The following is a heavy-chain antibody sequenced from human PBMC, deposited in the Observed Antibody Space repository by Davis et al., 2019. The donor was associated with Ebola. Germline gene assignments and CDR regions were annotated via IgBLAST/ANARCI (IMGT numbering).Heavy chain of an antibody. J-gene: IGHJ6*02. CDR1: GGSFSGYY. CDR2: INHSGST. Sequence: MPSETLSPTCAVYGGSFSGYYWSWIRQPPGKGLEWIEEINHSGSTNYNPSLKSRVTISVDTSKNQFSLKPSSVTAADTAVYYCARVGAVQGVTFDYYYYYGMDVWGQGTTVTVSS. V-gene: IGHV4-34*01. D-gene: IGHD3-10*01. CDR3: ARVGAVQGVTFDYYYYYGMDV.